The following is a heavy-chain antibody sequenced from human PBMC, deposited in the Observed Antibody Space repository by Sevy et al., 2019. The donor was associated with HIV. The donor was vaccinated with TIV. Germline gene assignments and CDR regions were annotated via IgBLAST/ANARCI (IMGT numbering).Heavy chain of an antibody. D-gene: IGHD6-13*01. CDR3: TTEGRLAKYSSSWYGGGDY. Sequence: GGSLRLSCAASGFTFSNAWMSWVRQAPGKGLEWVGRIKSKTDGGTTDYAAPVKGRFTISRDDSKNTLYLQMNSLKTEDPAAYYCTTEGRLAKYSSSWYGGGDYWGQGTLVTVSS. J-gene: IGHJ4*02. CDR1: GFTFSNAW. V-gene: IGHV3-15*01. CDR2: IKSKTDGGTT.